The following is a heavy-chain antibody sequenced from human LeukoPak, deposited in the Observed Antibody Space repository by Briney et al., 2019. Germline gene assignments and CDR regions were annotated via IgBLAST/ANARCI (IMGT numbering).Heavy chain of an antibody. Sequence: ASVTVSCKASGGTFSSYAINWVRQATGQGLEWMGWMNPNSDNTGYAQKFQGRVTITADESTSTAYMELSSLRSEDTAVYYCARDSPYCTNGVCYQYNGFDPWGQGTLVTVSS. J-gene: IGHJ5*02. CDR2: MNPNSDNT. CDR3: ARDSPYCTNGVCYQYNGFDP. CDR1: GGTFSSYA. V-gene: IGHV1-8*03. D-gene: IGHD2-8*01.